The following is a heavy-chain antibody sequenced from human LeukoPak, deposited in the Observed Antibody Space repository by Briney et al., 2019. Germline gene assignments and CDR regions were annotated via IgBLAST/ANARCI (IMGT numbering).Heavy chain of an antibody. J-gene: IGHJ5*02. Sequence: SETLSLTCTVSGGSISSYYWSWIRQPAGKGLEWIGRIYTSGSTNYNPSLKSRVTMSVDTSKNQFSLKLSSVTAADTAVYYCARGPPLYSSGRSRFDPWGQGTLVTVSS. D-gene: IGHD6-19*01. CDR2: IYTSGST. CDR1: GGSISSYY. V-gene: IGHV4-4*07. CDR3: ARGPPLYSSGRSRFDP.